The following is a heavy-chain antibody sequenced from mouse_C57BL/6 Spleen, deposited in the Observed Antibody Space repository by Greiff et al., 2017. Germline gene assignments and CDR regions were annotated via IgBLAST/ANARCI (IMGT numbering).Heavy chain of an antibody. CDR2: ISSGGSYT. CDR1: GFTFSSYG. J-gene: IGHJ2*01. Sequence: EVQGVESGGDLVKPGGSLKLSCAASGFTFSSYGMSWVRQTPDKRLEWVATISSGGSYTYYPDSVKGRFTISRDNAKNTLYLQMSSMKSEDTAMYYCERLNYGSSYVDYWGQGTTLTVSS. D-gene: IGHD1-1*01. CDR3: ERLNYGSSYVDY. V-gene: IGHV5-6*01.